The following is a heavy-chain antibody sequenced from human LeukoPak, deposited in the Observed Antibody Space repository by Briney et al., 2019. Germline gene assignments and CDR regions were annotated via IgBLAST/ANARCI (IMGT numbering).Heavy chain of an antibody. CDR1: GFIVSSNY. Sequence: GGSLRLSCAASGFIVSSNYMSWVRQAPGKGLEWVSVIYSGGSTYYADSVKGRFTISRDNSKNTLYLQMNSLRAEDTAVYYCARDPPSAMLRPSWAFDIWGQGTMVTVSS. CDR3: ARDPPSAMLRPSWAFDI. CDR2: IYSGGST. D-gene: IGHD2-2*01. J-gene: IGHJ3*02. V-gene: IGHV3-53*01.